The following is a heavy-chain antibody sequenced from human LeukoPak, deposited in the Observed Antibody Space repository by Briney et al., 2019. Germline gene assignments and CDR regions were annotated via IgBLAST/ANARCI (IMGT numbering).Heavy chain of an antibody. CDR2: ITSGRTT. Sequence: PGGSLRLSCAASGLHFSGTAMSWVRQAPGKGLEWLSQITSGRTTKYADSVKGRFTISRDNAKKLLYLQMNSLRAEDTAVYYCAREYFFYMDVWGKGTTVTVSS. J-gene: IGHJ6*03. CDR1: GLHFSGTA. V-gene: IGHV3-48*04. CDR3: AREYFFYMDV.